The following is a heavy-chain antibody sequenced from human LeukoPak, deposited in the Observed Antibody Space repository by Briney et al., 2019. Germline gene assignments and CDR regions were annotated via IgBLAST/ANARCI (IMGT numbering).Heavy chain of an antibody. J-gene: IGHJ4*02. V-gene: IGHV4-4*07. Sequence: SETLSLTCTVSGYSTSSGYYWGWIRQPAGKGLEWIGRIYTSGSTNYNPSLKSRVTMSVDTSKNQFSLKLSSVTAADTAVYYCARALGATRDYWGQGTLVTVSS. D-gene: IGHD1-26*01. CDR3: ARALGATRDY. CDR2: IYTSGST. CDR1: GYSTSSGYY.